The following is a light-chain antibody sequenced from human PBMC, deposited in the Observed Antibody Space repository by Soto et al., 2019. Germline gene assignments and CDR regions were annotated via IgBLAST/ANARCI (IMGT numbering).Light chain of an antibody. J-gene: IGKJ5*01. CDR2: AAS. Sequence: DIQMTQSPSTLSASVGDRVTITCRASQSISGWLAWYQQRPGKAPKLLIYAASSLQSGVPSRFSGSGYGTDFTLTISSLQPEDFATYYCQQSYSTTITFGQGTRLEIK. CDR3: QQSYSTTIT. V-gene: IGKV1-39*01. CDR1: QSISGW.